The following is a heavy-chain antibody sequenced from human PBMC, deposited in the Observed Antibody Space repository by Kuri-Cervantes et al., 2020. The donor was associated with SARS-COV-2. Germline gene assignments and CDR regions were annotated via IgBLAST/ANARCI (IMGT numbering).Heavy chain of an antibody. CDR3: ARLPSYYYYGMDV. CDR1: GGSISSSSYY. CDR2: IYYSGST. J-gene: IGHJ6*02. V-gene: IGHV4-39*01. Sequence: SETLSLTCTVSGGSISSSSYYWGWIRQPPGKGLEWIGSIYYSGSTYYNLSLKSRVTISVDTSKNQFSLKLSSVTAADTAVYYCARLPSYYYYGMDVWGQGTTVTVSS.